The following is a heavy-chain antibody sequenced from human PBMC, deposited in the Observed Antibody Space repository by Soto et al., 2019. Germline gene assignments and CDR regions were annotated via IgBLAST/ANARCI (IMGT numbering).Heavy chain of an antibody. J-gene: IGHJ4*02. CDR3: ARFPAAAEPGDFDY. CDR2: ISSSSSYT. D-gene: IGHD6-13*01. CDR1: GFTFSDYY. V-gene: IGHV3-11*06. Sequence: GESLKISCAASGFTFSDYYMSWIRQAPGKGLEWVSYISSSSSYTNYADSVKGRFTISRDNAKNSLYLQMNSLRAEDTAVYYCARFPAAAEPGDFDYWGQGTLVTVSS.